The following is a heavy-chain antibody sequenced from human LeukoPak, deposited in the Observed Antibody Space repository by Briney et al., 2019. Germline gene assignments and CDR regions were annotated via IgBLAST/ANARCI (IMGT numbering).Heavy chain of an antibody. V-gene: IGHV1-18*01. CDR2: ISTYNGNT. J-gene: IGHJ6*03. CDR1: GYTFTSHG. Sequence: GVSVKVSCKASGYTFTSHGISWVRQAPGQGLEWMGWISTYNGNTNYAQKLQGRVTMTTDTSTSTAYMELRSLRSDDTAVYYCARAGTRWLQLHWFYYYYYMDVWGKGTTVTISS. D-gene: IGHD5-24*01. CDR3: ARAGTRWLQLHWFYYYYYMDV.